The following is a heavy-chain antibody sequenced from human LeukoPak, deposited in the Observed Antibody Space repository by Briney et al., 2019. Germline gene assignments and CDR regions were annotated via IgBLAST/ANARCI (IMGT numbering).Heavy chain of an antibody. CDR3: AKDSLRGYSYGSDFDY. Sequence: AVKVSCKASGGTFSSYAISWVRQAPGQGLEWMGGIIPIFGTANYAQKFQGRVTITADESTSPAYMELSSLRSEDTAVYSCAKDSLRGYSYGSDFDYWGQGTLVTVPS. V-gene: IGHV1-69*13. J-gene: IGHJ4*02. CDR2: IIPIFGTA. D-gene: IGHD5-18*01. CDR1: GGTFSSYA.